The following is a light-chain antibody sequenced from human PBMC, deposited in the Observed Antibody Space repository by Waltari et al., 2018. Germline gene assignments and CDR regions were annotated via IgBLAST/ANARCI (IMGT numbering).Light chain of an antibody. CDR3: QQYDTTPLT. CDR1: QSLLFSSNNKNY. CDR2: WAS. V-gene: IGKV4-1*01. J-gene: IGKJ4*01. Sequence: DIVMTQSPDSLAVSLGDRATINCKSSQSLLFSSNNKNYLAWYQQKPGQPPKLLIYWASIRXSGVPDRFSGSGSGTDXTLTISSLQAEDVXVYXCQQYDTTPLTFGGGTKVEIK.